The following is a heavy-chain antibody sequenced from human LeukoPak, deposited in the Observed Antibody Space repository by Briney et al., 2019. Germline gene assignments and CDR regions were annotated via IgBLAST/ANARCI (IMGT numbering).Heavy chain of an antibody. D-gene: IGHD5-18*01. V-gene: IGHV3-53*01. CDR2: IYSGGST. J-gene: IGHJ5*02. Sequence: GGSLRLSCAASGFTVSSNYMSWVRQAPGKGLEWVSVIYSGGSTYYSDSVKGRFTISRDNSKNTLYLQMNSLRAEDTAVYYCAKAGYSYGSLGRVNWFDPWGQGTLVTVSS. CDR1: GFTVSSNY. CDR3: AKAGYSYGSLGRVNWFDP.